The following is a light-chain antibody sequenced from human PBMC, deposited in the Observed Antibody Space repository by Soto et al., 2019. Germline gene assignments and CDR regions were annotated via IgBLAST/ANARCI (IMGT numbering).Light chain of an antibody. Sequence: DIQMTQSPSTLSASVGDRVTITCRASQSIGSWLAWYQQKPGKAPKLLIYKASSLESGVPSRFSGSGSGTEFPLTISSLQPDDFASYHCQQYGSYSPWMFGQGTKVEIK. V-gene: IGKV1-5*03. CDR1: QSIGSW. CDR2: KAS. J-gene: IGKJ1*01. CDR3: QQYGSYSPWM.